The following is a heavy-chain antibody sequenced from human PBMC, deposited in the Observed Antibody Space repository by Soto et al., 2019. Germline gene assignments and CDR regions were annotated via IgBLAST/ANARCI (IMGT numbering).Heavy chain of an antibody. D-gene: IGHD3-10*01. J-gene: IGHJ4*02. CDR3: AKRGSGSYYAD. V-gene: IGHV3-23*01. CDR1: GFTFSSYA. CDR2: FSGSGDSK. Sequence: EVQLLESGGGLVQPGGSLRLSCAASGFTFSSYAMRWVRQAPGKWLEWVSAFSGSGDSKYYADPVKGRFNISRDNSKNTLYLQRNSLRAEDTAVYYCAKRGSGSYYADWGQGTLVTVSS.